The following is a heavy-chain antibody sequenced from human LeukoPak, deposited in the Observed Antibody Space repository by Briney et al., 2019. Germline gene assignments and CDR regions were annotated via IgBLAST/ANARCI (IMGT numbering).Heavy chain of an antibody. CDR1: GYTFTSYG. D-gene: IGHD3-22*01. CDR2: ISAYNGNT. Sequence: ASVKVSCKASGYTFTSYGISWVRQAPGQGLEWMGWISAYNGNTNYAQKLQGRVTMTTDTSTSTAYMELRSLRSDDTAVYYCARNYYDSSGYYYYGMDVWGQGTTVTVPS. J-gene: IGHJ6*02. V-gene: IGHV1-18*01. CDR3: ARNYYDSSGYYYYGMDV.